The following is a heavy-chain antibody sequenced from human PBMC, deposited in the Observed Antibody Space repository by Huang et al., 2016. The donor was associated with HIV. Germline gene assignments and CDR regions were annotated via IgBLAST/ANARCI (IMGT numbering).Heavy chain of an antibody. CDR2: VSIDGSQT. V-gene: IGHV3-30*04. CDR1: GFAFSNNA. D-gene: IGHD3-10*01. J-gene: IGHJ4*02. Sequence: QVLLVESGGGVVQPGKSLRLSCTASGFAFSNNAMHWVRQAPGKGREWVAVVSIDGSQTYLADSVNDRVTISRDNSKSTLFRQMSSLRPDDTAVYYCASAPARALSYFDNWGQGTLVTVSS. CDR3: ASAPARALSYFDN.